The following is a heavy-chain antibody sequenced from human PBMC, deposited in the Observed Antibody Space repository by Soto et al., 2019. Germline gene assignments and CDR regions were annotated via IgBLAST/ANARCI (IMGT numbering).Heavy chain of an antibody. V-gene: IGHV3-30*18. Sequence: LRLSCAASGFTFSSYCMHWVRQAPCKGLEWVAVISYDGSNKYYADSVKGRFTISRDNSKNTLYLQMNSLRAEDTAVYYRAKDLLSSRYCSSTSCSYFDYWGQGTLVTVSS. J-gene: IGHJ4*02. CDR2: ISYDGSNK. CDR3: AKDLLSSRYCSSTSCSYFDY. D-gene: IGHD2-2*01. CDR1: GFTFSSYC.